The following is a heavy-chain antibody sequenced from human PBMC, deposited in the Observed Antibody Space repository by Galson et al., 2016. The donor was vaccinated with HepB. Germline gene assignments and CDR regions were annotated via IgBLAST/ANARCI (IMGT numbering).Heavy chain of an antibody. V-gene: IGHV3-48*01. CDR1: GFTFTMYT. CDR2: ISSSSSEM. CDR3: VRGGAARPDY. Sequence: SLRLSCAASGFTFTMYTMNWVRQAPGKGLEWVAYISSSSSEMSYADSVTGRFTISRDNAKNFLFLQMSGLGAEDTAVYYCVRGGAARPDYWGQGILVTVSS. J-gene: IGHJ4*02. D-gene: IGHD6-6*01.